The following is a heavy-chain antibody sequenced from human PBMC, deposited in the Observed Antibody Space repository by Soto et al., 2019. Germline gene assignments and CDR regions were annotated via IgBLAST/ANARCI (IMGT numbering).Heavy chain of an antibody. J-gene: IGHJ6*02. CDR3: ARDPSIVVVPAAALAMDV. CDR2: IIPIFGTA. D-gene: IGHD2-2*01. CDR1: GGTFSSYA. Sequence: QVQLVQSGAEVKKPGSSVKVSCKASGGTFSSYAISWVRQAPGQGLEWMGGIIPIFGTANYAQKFQGRVTITADKSTSTAYMELSSLRSEDTAVYYCARDPSIVVVPAAALAMDVWGQGTTGTVSS. V-gene: IGHV1-69*06.